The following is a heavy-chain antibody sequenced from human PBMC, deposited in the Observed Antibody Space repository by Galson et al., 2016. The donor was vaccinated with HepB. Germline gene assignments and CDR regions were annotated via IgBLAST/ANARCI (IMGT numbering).Heavy chain of an antibody. CDR2: IYSSGST. J-gene: IGHJ4*02. CDR3: ARGPNTISMVRGVNDY. CDR1: GFTVSSNY. Sequence: SLRLSCAVSGFTVSSNYMSWVRQAPGKGLEWVSVIYSSGSTYYAEPVKGRFTISRDNPKNTLYLQMNSLTDEDTAVYYCARGPNTISMVRGVNDYWGQGTLVTVSS. V-gene: IGHV3-53*01. D-gene: IGHD3-10*01.